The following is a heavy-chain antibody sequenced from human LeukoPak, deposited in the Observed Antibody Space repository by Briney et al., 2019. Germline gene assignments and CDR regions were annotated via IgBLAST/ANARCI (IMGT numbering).Heavy chain of an antibody. CDR3: ARDPGIVVAGGFPSAL. J-gene: IGHJ4*02. CDR1: GYTFTAYA. V-gene: IGHV1-2*02. Sequence: ASVKVSCKSSGYTFTAYAMHWVRQAPGQGLEWMGWITPSDGANYAQKFQSRVTMTTDTSTSTAYIELRSLRSDDTAVYYCARDPGIVVAGGFPSALWGQGTLVMVSS. CDR2: ITPSDGA. D-gene: IGHD6-19*01.